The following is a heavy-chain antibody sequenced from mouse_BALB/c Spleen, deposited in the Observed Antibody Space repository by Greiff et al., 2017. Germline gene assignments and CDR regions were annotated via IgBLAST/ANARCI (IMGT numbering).Heavy chain of an antibody. CDR3: ARDHRACYGNYGTY. D-gene: IGHD2-10*01. CDR1: GFTFSDYY. J-gene: IGHJ3*01. Sequence: EVKLVESGGGLVKPGGSLKLSCAASGFTFSDYYMYWVRQTPGKRLEWVATISDGGSYTYYPDSVKGRFTISRDNAKNNLYLQMSSLKSEDTAMYYCARDHRACYGNYGTYWGQGTLVTVSA. CDR2: ISDGGSYT. V-gene: IGHV5-4*02.